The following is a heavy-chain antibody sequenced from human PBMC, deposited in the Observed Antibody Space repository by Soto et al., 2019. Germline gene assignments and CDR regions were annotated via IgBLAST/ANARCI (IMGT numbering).Heavy chain of an antibody. V-gene: IGHV4-4*03. J-gene: IGHJ5*01. D-gene: IGHD1-1*01. Sequence: LETLSLTCTLSGGSVRAPDWWNWVRQSPDKGLEWIAEVHISGHSNYNPSLRSRVSVSIDSSKNQFYLNLNSVTAADTAIYYCARVRQGCSANNCYFDPWGQGTQVTVSS. CDR2: VHISGHS. CDR1: GGSVRAPDW. CDR3: ARVRQGCSANNCYFDP.